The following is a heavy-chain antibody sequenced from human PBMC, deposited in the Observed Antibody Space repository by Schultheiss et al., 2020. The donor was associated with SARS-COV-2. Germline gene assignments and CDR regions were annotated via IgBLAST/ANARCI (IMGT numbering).Heavy chain of an antibody. D-gene: IGHD6-6*01. CDR1: GGSFSGYY. Sequence: SETLSLTCAVYGGSFSGYYWSWIRQHPGKGLEWIGYIYYSGSTYYNPSLKSRVTISVDTSKNQFSLKLSSVTAADTAVYYCARINPLEYSSSSGYYGMDVWGQGTTVTVSS. CDR3: ARINPLEYSSSSGYYGMDV. V-gene: IGHV4-31*11. J-gene: IGHJ6*02. CDR2: IYYSGST.